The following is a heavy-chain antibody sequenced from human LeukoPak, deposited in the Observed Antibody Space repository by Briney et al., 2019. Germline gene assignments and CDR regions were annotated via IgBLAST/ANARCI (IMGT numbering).Heavy chain of an antibody. V-gene: IGHV1-69*01. J-gene: IGHJ6*03. D-gene: IGHD5-18*01. CDR3: ASTWIQLWLLNPGSPYYYYYYMDV. CDR1: GGTFSSYA. CDR2: IIPIFGTA. Sequence: SVEVSCKASGGTFSSYAISWVRQAPGQGLEWMGGIIPIFGTANYAQKFQGRVTITADESTSTAYMELSSLRSEDTAVYYCASTWIQLWLLNPGSPYYYYYYMDVWGKGTTVTISS.